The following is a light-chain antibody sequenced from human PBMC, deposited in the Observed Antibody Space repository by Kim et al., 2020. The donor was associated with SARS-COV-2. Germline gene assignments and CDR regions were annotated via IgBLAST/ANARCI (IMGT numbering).Light chain of an antibody. CDR1: QDIANS. V-gene: IGKV1-27*01. CDR3: QKYNSAPWT. Sequence: ASVGDRVPITCRASQDIANSLAWYQQKPGKVPQVLIYAASTLQSGVPSRFSGSGSGTEFTLTIGSLQTEDVATYFCQKYNSAPWTFGPGTKVDIK. J-gene: IGKJ1*01. CDR2: AAS.